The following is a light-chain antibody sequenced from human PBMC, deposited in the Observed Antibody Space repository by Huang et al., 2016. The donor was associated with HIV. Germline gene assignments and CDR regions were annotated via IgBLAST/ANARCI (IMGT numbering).Light chain of an antibody. Sequence: EIVLTQSPATLYLSPGERATLSCRASQSVSSDLAWYQQKPGQAPRLLIYDTSSRATGPPARFSGSGSGTDFTLTISSLEPEDFAVYYCQQRSNWPPWTFGQGTKVEIK. J-gene: IGKJ1*01. CDR2: DTS. CDR1: QSVSSD. CDR3: QQRSNWPPWT. V-gene: IGKV3-11*01.